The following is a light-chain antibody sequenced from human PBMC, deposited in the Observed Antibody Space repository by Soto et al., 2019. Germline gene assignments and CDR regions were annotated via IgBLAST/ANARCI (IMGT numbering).Light chain of an antibody. CDR1: SSSIGAGYD. V-gene: IGLV1-40*01. CDR2: GNS. Sequence: QSVLTQPPSVSGAPGQRVTISCTGSSSSIGAGYDVHWYQHLPGTAPKLLIYGNSNRPSGVPDRFSGSKSATSASLAITGLQDEDEADYYCQSYDSSLSSYVFGTGTKVTVL. CDR3: QSYDSSLSSYV. J-gene: IGLJ1*01.